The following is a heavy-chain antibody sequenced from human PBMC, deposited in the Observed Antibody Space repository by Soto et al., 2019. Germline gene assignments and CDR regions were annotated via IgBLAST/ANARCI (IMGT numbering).Heavy chain of an antibody. J-gene: IGHJ4*02. V-gene: IGHV3-30*18. CDR1: GFTFSDYA. CDR3: AKGGRQWLVTSDFNY. Sequence: VQLVESGGGVVQPGRSLRLSCAASGFTFSDYAMHWVRHARGKGLEWVAVVSHDGRNTHYADSVKGRFTISRDSSKNTVSLEMTSLTAEDTAVYYCAKGGRQWLVTSDFNYWGEGAVVTVSS. CDR2: VSHDGRNT. D-gene: IGHD6-19*01.